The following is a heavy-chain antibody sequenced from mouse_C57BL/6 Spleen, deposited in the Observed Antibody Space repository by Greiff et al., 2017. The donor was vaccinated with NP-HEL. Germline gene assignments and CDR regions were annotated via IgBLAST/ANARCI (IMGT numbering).Heavy chain of an antibody. CDR3: ARDGDYGTAWFAY. Sequence: EVQVVESGPGLVKPSQSLSLTCSVTGYSITSGYYWNWIRQFPGNKLEWMGYISYDGSNNYNPSLKNRISITRDTSKNQFFLKLNSVTTEDTATYYCARDGDYGTAWFAYWGQGTLVTVSA. V-gene: IGHV3-6*01. CDR2: ISYDGSN. D-gene: IGHD1-1*01. CDR1: GYSITSGYY. J-gene: IGHJ3*01.